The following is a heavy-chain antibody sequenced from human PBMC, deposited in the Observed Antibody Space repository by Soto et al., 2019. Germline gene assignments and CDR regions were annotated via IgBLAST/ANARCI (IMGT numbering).Heavy chain of an antibody. Sequence: QVQLVQSGAEVKKPGASVTVSCKASGYTFTSYGISWVRQAPGQGLEWMGWLSAYNGNTNYAQKLQGRVTMTTDTSTSTAYMELRSLRSDDTAVYYCARDQVPYDSSGYYSWFDPWGQGTLVTVSS. CDR2: LSAYNGNT. J-gene: IGHJ5*02. V-gene: IGHV1-18*04. CDR1: GYTFTSYG. CDR3: ARDQVPYDSSGYYSWFDP. D-gene: IGHD3-22*01.